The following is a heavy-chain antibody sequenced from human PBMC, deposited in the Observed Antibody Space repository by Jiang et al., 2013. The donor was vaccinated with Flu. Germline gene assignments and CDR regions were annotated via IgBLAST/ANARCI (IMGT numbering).Heavy chain of an antibody. Sequence: QAPGQGLEWMGWISAYNGNTNYAQKLQGRVTMTTDTSTSTAYMELRSLRSDDTAVYYCARADCSSTSCYVGYYYYYMDVWGKGTTVTVSS. CDR3: ARADCSSTSCYVGYYYYYMDV. D-gene: IGHD2-2*01. CDR2: ISAYNGNT. J-gene: IGHJ6*03. V-gene: IGHV1-18*01.